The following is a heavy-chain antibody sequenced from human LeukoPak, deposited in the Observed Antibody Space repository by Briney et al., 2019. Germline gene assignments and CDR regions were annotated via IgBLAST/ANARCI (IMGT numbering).Heavy chain of an antibody. V-gene: IGHV3-23*01. D-gene: IGHD3-9*01. Sequence: TGGSLRLSCAASGFTFSSYAMSWVRRAPGKGLEWVSAISGSGSSTYYANSVKGRFTISRDNSKNTLYLQMNSLRAEDTAVYYCAKHPQLRYFDWFPTFFDWGQGTLVTVSS. CDR1: GFTFSSYA. CDR3: AKHPQLRYFDWFPTFFD. J-gene: IGHJ4*02. CDR2: ISGSGSST.